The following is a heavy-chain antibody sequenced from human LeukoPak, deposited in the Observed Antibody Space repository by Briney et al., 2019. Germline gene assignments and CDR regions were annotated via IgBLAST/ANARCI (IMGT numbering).Heavy chain of an antibody. D-gene: IGHD1-26*01. CDR2: TYSGGNA. V-gene: IGHV4-59*01. CDR1: GASTSAYC. Sequence: PSETLSLTCTVSGASTSAYCWSWIRQPPGKGLEWIGYTYSGGNANYNPSLKSRVTISIDTSENQFSLRLTSVTAADTAVYFCAHPKRGGGYYINAFAVWGQGTLVTISS. J-gene: IGHJ3*01. CDR3: AHPKRGGGYYINAFAV.